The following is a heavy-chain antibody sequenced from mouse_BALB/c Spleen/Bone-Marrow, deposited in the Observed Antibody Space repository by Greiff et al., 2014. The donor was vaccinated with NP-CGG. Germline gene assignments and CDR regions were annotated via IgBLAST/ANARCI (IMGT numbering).Heavy chain of an antibody. CDR2: ISSGGSYI. V-gene: IGHV5-9-1*01. CDR1: GFTFSGYA. Sequence: EVKLMESGGGLVKPGGSLKLSCAASGFTFSGYAMSWVRQSPEKRLEWVATISSGGSYIHYPDSVKGRFTISRDNAKKTLYLQMSSLRSEDTAIYYCARPDPWFAYWGQGTLVTVSA. J-gene: IGHJ3*01. CDR3: ARPDPWFAY.